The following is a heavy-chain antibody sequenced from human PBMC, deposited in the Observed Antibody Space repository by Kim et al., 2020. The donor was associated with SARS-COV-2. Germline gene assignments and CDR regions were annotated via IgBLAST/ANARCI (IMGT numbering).Heavy chain of an antibody. CDR3: TTRSCSDDSCRENYYYYYGMDV. Sequence: GGSLRLSCAASGLTFTNDWMTWVRQAPGKGLEWVGHIKREIDGGTTDYAAPVKGRFTISRDDSKNTLYLQMNSLKSEDTAAYYCTTRSCSDDSCRENYYYYYGMDVWGQGTTVTVSS. V-gene: IGHV3-15*01. CDR1: GLTFTNDW. J-gene: IGHJ6*02. D-gene: IGHD2-15*01. CDR2: IKREIDGGTT.